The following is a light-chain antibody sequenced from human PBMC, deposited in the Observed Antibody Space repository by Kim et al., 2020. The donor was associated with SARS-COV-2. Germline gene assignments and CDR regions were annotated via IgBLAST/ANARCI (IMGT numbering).Light chain of an antibody. J-gene: IGLJ3*02. Sequence: QSALTQPASVSGSPGQSITISCTGTSSDVGGRNSVSWYQQHPGKAPKLIIFDVTKRPSGVSHRFSGSKSGNTASLIISGIQAEDEADYYCGSYTGTNAFVAFGGGTK. V-gene: IGLV2-14*03. CDR1: SSDVGGRNS. CDR2: DVT. CDR3: GSYTGTNAFVA.